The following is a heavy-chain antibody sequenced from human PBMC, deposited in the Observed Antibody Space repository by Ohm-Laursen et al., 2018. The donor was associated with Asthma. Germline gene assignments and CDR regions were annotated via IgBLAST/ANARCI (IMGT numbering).Heavy chain of an antibody. CDR1: AYSLRLYS. D-gene: IGHD1-26*01. J-gene: IGHJ1*01. CDR2: ISTASTFI. Sequence: SLRLSCAAPAYSLRLYSIHWIRQAPGKGLEWVASISTASTFIYYADSVRGRFTASRDNARNSVYLQMNSLRAEDTALYYCARIGPEWELPGREYSLHHWGEGTLVTVSS. CDR3: ARIGPEWELPGREYSLHH. V-gene: IGHV3-21*01.